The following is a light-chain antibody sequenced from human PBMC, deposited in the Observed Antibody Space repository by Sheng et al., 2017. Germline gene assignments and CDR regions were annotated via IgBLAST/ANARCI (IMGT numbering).Light chain of an antibody. CDR1: SSDVGGYNY. Sequence: QSALTQPPSASGSPGQSVTISCTGTSSDVGGYNYVSWYQQPPGKAPKLIIYEVNNRPSGVSHRFSGSKSGNTASLTISGLQAEDEADYYCSSYTSDSAQFGGGTKLTVL. CDR3: SSYTSDSAQ. V-gene: IGLV2-14*01. J-gene: IGLJ3*02. CDR2: EVN.